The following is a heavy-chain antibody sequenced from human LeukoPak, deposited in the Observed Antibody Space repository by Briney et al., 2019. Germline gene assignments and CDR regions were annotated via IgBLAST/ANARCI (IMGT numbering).Heavy chain of an antibody. Sequence: GGSLKLSCAASGFPFGDFAMTWARQVPGGGLQWVSTITRSGQNTYCADSVKGRFTISRDDYKGMLYLQMNNLRAEDTAMYYCVKDDYCSIPGCVIDALVVWGQGTVVTVSS. J-gene: IGHJ3*01. CDR2: ITRSGQNT. CDR3: VKDDYCSIPGCVIDALVV. D-gene: IGHD4-11*01. CDR1: GFPFGDFA. V-gene: IGHV3-23*01.